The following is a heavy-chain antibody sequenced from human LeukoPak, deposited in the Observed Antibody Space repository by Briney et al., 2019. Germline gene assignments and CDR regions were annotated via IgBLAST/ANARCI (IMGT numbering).Heavy chain of an antibody. CDR2: FDLEDGET. CDR3: ATGGRWELLIGFEY. J-gene: IGHJ4*02. Sequence: ASVKVSCKVSGYTLTELSVHWVRQAPRQGLEWLGGFDLEDGETSYAPKLQGRVTMTEDRTRDTAYMELTSLTEEDTAVYYCATGGRWELLIGFEYWGQGTLFTVSS. CDR1: GYTLTELS. V-gene: IGHV1-24*01. D-gene: IGHD4-23*01.